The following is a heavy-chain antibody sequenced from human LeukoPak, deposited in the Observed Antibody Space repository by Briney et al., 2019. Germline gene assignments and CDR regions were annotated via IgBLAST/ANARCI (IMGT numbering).Heavy chain of an antibody. V-gene: IGHV1-2*02. J-gene: IGHJ4*02. CDR3: ARVRLRFRVYYFDY. D-gene: IGHD5-12*01. CDR2: INPNSGGT. Sequence: ASVKVSCKASGYTFTGYYMHWVRQAPGQGLEWMGWINPNSGGTNYAQKFQGRVTMTRDTSISTAYMELSRLRSDDTAVYYCARVRLRFRVYYFDYWGQGTLVTVSS. CDR1: GYTFTGYY.